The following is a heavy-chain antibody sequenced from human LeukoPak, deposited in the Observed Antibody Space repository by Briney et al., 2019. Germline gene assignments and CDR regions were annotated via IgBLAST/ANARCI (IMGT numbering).Heavy chain of an antibody. J-gene: IGHJ4*02. V-gene: IGHV3-74*01. CDR1: GFTFSSYW. CDR3: ARTLYSSGWYFPFDY. D-gene: IGHD6-19*01. CDR2: INSDGSST. Sequence: PGGSLRLSCAASGFTFSSYWRHWVRQAPGKGLVWVSRINSDGSSTSYADSVKGRFTISRDNAKNTLYLQMNSLRAEDTAVYYCARTLYSSGWYFPFDYWGQGTLVTVSS.